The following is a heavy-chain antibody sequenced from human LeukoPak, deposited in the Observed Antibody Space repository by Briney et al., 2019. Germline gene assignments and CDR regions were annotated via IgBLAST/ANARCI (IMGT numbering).Heavy chain of an antibody. D-gene: IGHD3-22*01. CDR3: ACLTTADAFDI. Sequence: SETLSLTCTVSGDSISSSTYYWGWIRQPPGKGLEWIGTVYYSGSTYYNPSLKSRVTISVDTSKNQFSLKLSSVTAADTAVYYCACLTTADAFDIWGQGTMVTVSS. J-gene: IGHJ3*02. V-gene: IGHV4-39*07. CDR1: GDSISSSTYY. CDR2: VYYSGST.